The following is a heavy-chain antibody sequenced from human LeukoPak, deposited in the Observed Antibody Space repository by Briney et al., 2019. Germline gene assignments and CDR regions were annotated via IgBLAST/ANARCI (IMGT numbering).Heavy chain of an antibody. CDR1: GGTFSSYA. D-gene: IGHD2-15*01. CDR3: AREGYCSGGSCLFYYYDYGMDV. CDR2: IIPIFGTA. J-gene: IGHJ6*02. Sequence: SVKVSCKASGGTFSSYAISWVRQAPGQGLEWMGGIIPIFGTANYAQKFQGRVTITADESTSTAYMELSSLRSEDTAVYYCAREGYCSGGSCLFYYYDYGMDVWGQGTTVTVSS. V-gene: IGHV1-69*13.